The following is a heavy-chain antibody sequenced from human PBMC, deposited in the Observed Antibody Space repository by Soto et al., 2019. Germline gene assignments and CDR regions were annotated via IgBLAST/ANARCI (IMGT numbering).Heavy chain of an antibody. CDR3: AREGGGYSYGYGTSYYFDY. Sequence: GGSLRLSCAASGFTFSSYWMSWVRQAPGKGLEWVANIKQDGSEKYYVDSVKGRFTISRDNAKNSLYLQMNSLRAEDTAVYYCAREGGGYSYGYGTSYYFDYWGQGTLVTVSS. J-gene: IGHJ4*02. CDR1: GFTFSSYW. D-gene: IGHD5-18*01. V-gene: IGHV3-7*01. CDR2: IKQDGSEK.